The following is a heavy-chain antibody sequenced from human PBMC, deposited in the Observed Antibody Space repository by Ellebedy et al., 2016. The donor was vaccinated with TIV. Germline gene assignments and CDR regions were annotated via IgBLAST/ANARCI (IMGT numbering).Heavy chain of an antibody. Sequence: SETLSLTXAVSGDSIINSDWWRWVRQPPGKGLEWIGEIFHSGSATYNPSLRSRVTMSVDTSKNQFSLKLTSVTAADTAIYFCAREPRGNYFDSWGQGTLVTVSS. D-gene: IGHD5-24*01. CDR3: AREPRGNYFDS. J-gene: IGHJ4*02. CDR2: IFHSGSA. V-gene: IGHV4-4*02. CDR1: GDSIINSDW.